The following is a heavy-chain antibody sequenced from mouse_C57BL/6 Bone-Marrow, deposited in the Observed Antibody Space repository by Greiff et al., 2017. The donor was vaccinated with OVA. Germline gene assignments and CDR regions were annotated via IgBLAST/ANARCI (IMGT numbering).Heavy chain of an antibody. CDR2: IDPSDSYT. Sequence: VQLQQSGAELVKPGASVKLSCKASGYTFTSYWMQWVKQRPGQGLEWIGEIDPSDSYTNYNQKFKGKATLTVDKSSSTAYMQLSSLTSEDSAVYYCARGAYWGQGTLVTVSA. CDR3: ARGAY. V-gene: IGHV1-50*01. CDR1: GYTFTSYW. J-gene: IGHJ3*01.